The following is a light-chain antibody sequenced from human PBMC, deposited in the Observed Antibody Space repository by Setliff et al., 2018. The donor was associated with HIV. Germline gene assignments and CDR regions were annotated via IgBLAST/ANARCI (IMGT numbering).Light chain of an antibody. CDR1: NIGSRS. V-gene: IGLV3-21*04. J-gene: IGLJ2*01. CDR3: QVCDSNTDHVV. Sequence: SYELTQLPSVSVAPGETARITLGGNNIGSRSVYWHQQKPGQAPVVVIYHDSDRPSGIPERFSGSNSGNTATLTISGVEAGDEADYYCQVCDSNTDHVVFGGGTKVTVL. CDR2: HDS.